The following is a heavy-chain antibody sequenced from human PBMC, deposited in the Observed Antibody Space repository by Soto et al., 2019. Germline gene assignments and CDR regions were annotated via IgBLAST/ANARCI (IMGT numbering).Heavy chain of an antibody. CDR2: IYHIGST. Sequence: SETLSLTCAVSGGSISSSNWWSWVRQPPGKGLEWIGEIYHIGSTNYNPSLKSRVTISVDKSKNQFSLKLSSVTAADTAVYYCARVLDYYDSSGYVDYWGQGTLVTVSS. D-gene: IGHD3-22*01. CDR3: ARVLDYYDSSGYVDY. V-gene: IGHV4-4*02. J-gene: IGHJ4*02. CDR1: GGSISSSNW.